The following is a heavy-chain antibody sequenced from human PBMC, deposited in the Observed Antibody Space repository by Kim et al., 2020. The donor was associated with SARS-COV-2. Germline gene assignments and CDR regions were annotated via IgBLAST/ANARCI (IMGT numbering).Heavy chain of an antibody. V-gene: IGHV1-3*01. Sequence: ASVKVSCKASGYSFHTFSLYWVRQAPGQRFEWMGWINGGNGNTRYSQNFQGRLTITRDTSATTAYMELSSLTSKDTAVYFCAREGSGSYNWLDPWGQGTLVTVSS. CDR3: AREGSGSYNWLDP. CDR2: INGGNGNT. CDR1: GYSFHTFS. D-gene: IGHD3-10*01. J-gene: IGHJ5*02.